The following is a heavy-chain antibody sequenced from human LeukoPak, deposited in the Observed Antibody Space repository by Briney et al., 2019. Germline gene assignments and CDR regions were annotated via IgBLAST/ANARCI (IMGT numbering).Heavy chain of an antibody. CDR1: GFTFRSYW. D-gene: IGHD2-21*02. CDR2: INSDGTAT. CDR3: AREVTETSYFDY. J-gene: IGHJ4*02. V-gene: IGHV3-74*01. Sequence: GGSLRLSCAASGFTFRSYWMHWVRQAPGKGLVWVSRINSDGTATTYADSVKGRFSASRDNAKNTLYLQMNSLRAEDTAVYYCAREVTETSYFDYWGQGTLATVSS.